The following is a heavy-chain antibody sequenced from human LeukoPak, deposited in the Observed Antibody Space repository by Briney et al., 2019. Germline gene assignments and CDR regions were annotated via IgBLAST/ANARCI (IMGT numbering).Heavy chain of an antibody. V-gene: IGHV3-23*01. J-gene: IGHJ4*02. CDR3: AKSGYGSGSYWFDY. CDR2: ISGTGVSA. Sequence: PGGSLRLSCAASRFTFTNYAMSWVRQAPGKGLEWVSAISGTGVSASYADSVKGRFTISSDNSKNTLYLQMNSLRAEDTAVYYCAKSGYGSGSYWFDYWGQGTLVTVSS. CDR1: RFTFTNYA. D-gene: IGHD3-10*01.